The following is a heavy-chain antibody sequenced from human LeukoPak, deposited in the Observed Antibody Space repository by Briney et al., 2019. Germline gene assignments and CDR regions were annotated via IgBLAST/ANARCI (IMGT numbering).Heavy chain of an antibody. D-gene: IGHD3-9*01. J-gene: IGHJ4*02. CDR2: ISSSSSYI. Sequence: PGGSLRLSCAASGFTFSSYSMNWVRQAPGKGLEWVSSISSSSSYICYADSVKGRFTISRDNAKNSLYLQMNSLRAEDTAVYYCARVRGYDINDDYWGQGTLVTVSS. CDR3: ARVRGYDINDDY. V-gene: IGHV3-21*01. CDR1: GFTFSSYS.